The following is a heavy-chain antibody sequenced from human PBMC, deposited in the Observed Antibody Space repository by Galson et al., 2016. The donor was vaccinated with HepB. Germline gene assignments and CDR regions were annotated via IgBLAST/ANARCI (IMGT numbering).Heavy chain of an antibody. CDR3: AKDAYTWRWLLSFFPDY. D-gene: IGHD5-24*01. Sequence: SLRLSCAASGFTFSDYGIHWVRQAPGKGLEWVAVLSFDGINKYYADSVKGRFTISRDNSKNTVYLQMNSLRAEDTAVYYCAKDAYTWRWLLSFFPDYWGQGTLVTVSP. V-gene: IGHV3-30*18. J-gene: IGHJ4*02. CDR1: GFTFSDYG. CDR2: LSFDGINK.